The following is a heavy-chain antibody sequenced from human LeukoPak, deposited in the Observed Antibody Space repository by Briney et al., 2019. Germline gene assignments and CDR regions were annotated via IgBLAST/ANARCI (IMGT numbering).Heavy chain of an antibody. D-gene: IGHD6-13*01. Sequence: PSETLSLTCTISGGSISSSRYYWGWIRQPPGKGLEWIGYIYYSGSTNYNPSFTSRVTISVDTSKNQFSLKLSSVTAADTAVYYCARGYSSSWYWFDPWGQGTLVTVSS. V-gene: IGHV4-61*05. CDR2: IYYSGST. CDR3: ARGYSSSWYWFDP. CDR1: GGSISSSRYY. J-gene: IGHJ5*02.